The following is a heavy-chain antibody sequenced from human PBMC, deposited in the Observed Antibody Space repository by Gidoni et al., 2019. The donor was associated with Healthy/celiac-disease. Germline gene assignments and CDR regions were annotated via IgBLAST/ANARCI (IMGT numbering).Heavy chain of an antibody. CDR3: AKDIDGSGSYHGFAFDI. V-gene: IGHV3-43D*03. Sequence: EVQLVESGGVVVQPGGSLRLSCAASGFTFDDYAMHWVRQAPGKGLEWVSLISWDGGSTYYADSVKGRFTISRDNSKNSLYLQMNSLRAEDTALYYCAKDIDGSGSYHGFAFDIWGQGTMVTVSS. J-gene: IGHJ3*02. CDR2: ISWDGGST. CDR1: GFTFDDYA. D-gene: IGHD3-10*01.